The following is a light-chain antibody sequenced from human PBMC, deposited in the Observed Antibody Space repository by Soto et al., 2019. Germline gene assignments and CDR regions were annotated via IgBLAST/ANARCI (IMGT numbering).Light chain of an antibody. J-gene: IGKJ4*01. V-gene: IGKV1-39*01. CDR3: QQSYSTPPVT. Sequence: DIQMTQSPSSLSASVVDRVTITCRASQSISSYLNWYQQKPGKAPKLLIYAASSLQSGVPSRFSGSGSGTDFTLTISSLQPEDFATYYCQQSYSTPPVTFGGGTKVDI. CDR1: QSISSY. CDR2: AAS.